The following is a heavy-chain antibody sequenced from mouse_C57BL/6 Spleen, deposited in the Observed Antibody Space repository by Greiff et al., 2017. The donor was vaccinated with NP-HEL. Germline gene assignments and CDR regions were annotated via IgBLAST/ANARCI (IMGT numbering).Heavy chain of an antibody. D-gene: IGHD4-1*01. V-gene: IGHV1-85*01. CDR1: GYTFTSYD. CDR2: IYPRDGST. J-gene: IGHJ1*03. CDR3: ARPGRGWYFDV. Sequence: VQLQESGPELVKPGASVKLSCKASGYTFTSYDINWVKQRPGPGLEWIGWIYPRDGSTKYNEKFKGKATLTVDTSSSTAYMELHSLTSEDSAVYFCARPGRGWYFDVWGTGTTVTVSS.